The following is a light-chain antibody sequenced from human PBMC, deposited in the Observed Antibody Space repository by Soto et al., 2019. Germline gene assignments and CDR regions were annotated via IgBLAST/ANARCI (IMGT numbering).Light chain of an antibody. V-gene: IGKV1-5*01. CDR1: QSIRSW. CDR2: DAS. CDR3: QQYSSYWT. Sequence: DIQMTQSPSTLSASVGDRVTITCRASQSIRSWLAWYQQKPGKAPKLLIYDASSLESGVPSRFSGSASGTEFTLTISSLQPDDFATYYCQQYSSYWTFGQGTKVDNK. J-gene: IGKJ1*01.